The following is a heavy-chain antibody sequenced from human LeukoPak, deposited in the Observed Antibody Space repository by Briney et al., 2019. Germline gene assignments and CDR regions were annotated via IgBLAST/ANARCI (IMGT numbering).Heavy chain of an antibody. Sequence: ASVKLSCKASGYTFTSYGISWVRQPPGQGLEWMGWISAYNGNTNYAQKLQGRVTMTTDTSTSTAYMELRSLRSDDTAVYYCARVLGVLWSFDYWGQGTLVTVSS. CDR3: ARVLGVLWSFDY. J-gene: IGHJ4*02. V-gene: IGHV1-18*01. D-gene: IGHD2/OR15-2a*01. CDR2: ISAYNGNT. CDR1: GYTFTSYG.